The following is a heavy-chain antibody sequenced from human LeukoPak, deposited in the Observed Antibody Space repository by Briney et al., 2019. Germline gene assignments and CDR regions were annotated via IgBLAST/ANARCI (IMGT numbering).Heavy chain of an antibody. Sequence: GGSLRLSCQASGFTFYMYAMSWVRQAPGKGLEWVSSISSSSSYIYYADSVKGRFTISRDNAKNSLYLQMNSLRAGDTAVYHCARGGGSGWSEPKDAFDIWGQGKMAPVSS. CDR3: ARGGGSGWSEPKDAFDI. V-gene: IGHV3-21*01. D-gene: IGHD6-19*01. J-gene: IGHJ3*02. CDR1: GFTFYMYA. CDR2: ISSSSSYI.